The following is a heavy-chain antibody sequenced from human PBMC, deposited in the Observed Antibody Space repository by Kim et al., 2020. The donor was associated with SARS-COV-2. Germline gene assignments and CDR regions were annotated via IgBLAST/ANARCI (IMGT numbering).Heavy chain of an antibody. J-gene: IGHJ5*02. Sequence: SETLSLTCTVSGGSISSSSSYWGWIRQPPGKGLEWIGTIYYSGSTYYNPSLKSRVTISVDTSKNQFSLKLSSVTAADTAGYYCARNVLLWFGPYGRFDPWGQGTLVTVSS. V-gene: IGHV4-39*07. D-gene: IGHD3-10*01. CDR2: IYYSGST. CDR3: ARNVLLWFGPYGRFDP. CDR1: GGSISSSSSY.